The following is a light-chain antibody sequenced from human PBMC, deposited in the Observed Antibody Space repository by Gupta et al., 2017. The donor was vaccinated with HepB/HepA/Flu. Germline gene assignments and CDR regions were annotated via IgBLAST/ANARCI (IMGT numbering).Light chain of an antibody. CDR2: DVT. V-gene: IGLV2-14*01. CDR1: SSDVDGYNF. CDR3: SSYTSTSTLETV. J-gene: IGLJ2*01. Sequence: QSALTQPASVSGSPGQSITISCSGTSSDVDGYNFVSWYQQHPGKAPKLMIYDVTNRPSGVSNRFSCSKSGNTASLTISGLQAEDEADYYCSSYTSTSTLETVFGGGTKLTVL.